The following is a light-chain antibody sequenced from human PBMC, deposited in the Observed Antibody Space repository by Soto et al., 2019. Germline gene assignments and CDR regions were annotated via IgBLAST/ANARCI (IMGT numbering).Light chain of an antibody. J-gene: IGKJ1*01. Sequence: DIQMTQSPSSLSASVGDRVTITCRASQSIGSRLAWYQQKPGKAPKLLIYKASSLESGVPSRFSGSGSGTEFTLTISSLQPDDFTTYYCQQYNGYSWKLGQGTKVVI. CDR1: QSIGSR. CDR2: KAS. CDR3: QQYNGYSWK. V-gene: IGKV1-5*03.